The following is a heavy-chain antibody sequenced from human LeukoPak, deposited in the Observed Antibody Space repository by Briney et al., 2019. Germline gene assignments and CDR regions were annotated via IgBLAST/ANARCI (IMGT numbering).Heavy chain of an antibody. CDR3: AKGGSWFGEVGPHDY. CDR2: ISGSGGST. D-gene: IGHD3-10*01. V-gene: IGHV3-23*01. J-gene: IGHJ4*02. Sequence: PGGSLRLSCAASGFTFSSYAMSWVRQAPGKGLEWVSAISGSGGSTYYADSVKGRFTISRDNSKNTLYLQMNSLRAEDTAVYYCAKGGSWFGEVGPHDYWGQGTLVTVSS. CDR1: GFTFSSYA.